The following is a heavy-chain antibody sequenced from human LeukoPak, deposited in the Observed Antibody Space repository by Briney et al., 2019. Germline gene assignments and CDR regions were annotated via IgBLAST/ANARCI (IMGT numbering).Heavy chain of an antibody. Sequence: GGSLRLFCVASGFTIRNHWMHWVRQAPGEGLVWVSQIRSEGTYTSYADSVKGRSTISRDNAENTLYLQMNSLRAEDTAVYYCARDFDMGSTPGDDFHVWPQGTLVTVSS. CDR3: ARDFDMGSTPGDDFHV. J-gene: IGHJ4*02. CDR2: IRSEGTYT. D-gene: IGHD1-26*01. V-gene: IGHV3-74*01. CDR1: GFTIRNHW.